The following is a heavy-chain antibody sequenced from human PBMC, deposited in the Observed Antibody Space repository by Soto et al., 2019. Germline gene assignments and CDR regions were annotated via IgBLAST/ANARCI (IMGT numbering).Heavy chain of an antibody. V-gene: IGHV1-18*01. CDR1: GYIFTSNG. J-gene: IGHJ3*02. CDR2: ITVYNGNT. CDR3: ARRHLPGGAFEI. Sequence: QVQLVQSGAEVKKPGASVKVSCKTSGYIFTSNGISWVRQAPGQGLEWMGWITVYNGNTNYVQTLQGRVTMTTDTGTSTPYLELRSVISVDTAVYYCARRHLPGGAFEIWGQGTTVTVSS. D-gene: IGHD2-15*01.